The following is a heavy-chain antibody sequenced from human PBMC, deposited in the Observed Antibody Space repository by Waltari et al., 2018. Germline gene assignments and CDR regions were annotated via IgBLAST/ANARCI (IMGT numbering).Heavy chain of an antibody. D-gene: IGHD6-19*01. CDR3: AREGYSSGFDF. CDR1: GFTFSSYG. J-gene: IGHJ4*02. V-gene: IGHV3-33*01. Sequence: QVQLVESGGGVVQPGRSLRLYCAASGFTFSSYGMTWVRQAPGKGPEWVAVIWYDGSNKYYADSVKGRFTISRDNSKNTLYLQMNSLRAEDTAVYYCAREGYSSGFDFWGQGTLVTVSS. CDR2: IWYDGSNK.